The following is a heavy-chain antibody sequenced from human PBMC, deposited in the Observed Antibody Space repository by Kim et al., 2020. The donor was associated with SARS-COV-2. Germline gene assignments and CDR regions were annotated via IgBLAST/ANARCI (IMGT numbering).Heavy chain of an antibody. CDR3: ARGMGSPRTSNYYYYYYMDV. Sequence: ASVKVSCKASGYTFTSYAMNWVRQAPGQGLEWMGWINTNTGNPTYAQGFTGRFVFSLDTSVSTAYLQISSLKAEDTAVYYCARGMGSPRTSNYYYYYYMDVWGKGTTVTVSS. CDR1: GYTFTSYA. V-gene: IGHV7-4-1*02. CDR2: INTNTGNP. J-gene: IGHJ6*03. D-gene: IGHD2-15*01.